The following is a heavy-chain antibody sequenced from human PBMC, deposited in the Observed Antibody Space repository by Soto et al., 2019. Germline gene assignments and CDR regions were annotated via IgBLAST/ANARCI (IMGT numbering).Heavy chain of an antibody. V-gene: IGHV3-21*04. Sequence: EVQLVESGGGLVKPGGSLRLSCAASGFTLSTYRMSWVRQAPGKALEWVSSISSSRGYIYYADSVKGRFTISRDNAKNSLDLKMNSLRAEDTAVYYCARDQGEYDIMTERYFYYMDVWGKGTTVTISS. D-gene: IGHD3-9*01. CDR3: ARDQGEYDIMTERYFYYMDV. CDR2: ISSSRGYI. J-gene: IGHJ6*03. CDR1: GFTLSTYR.